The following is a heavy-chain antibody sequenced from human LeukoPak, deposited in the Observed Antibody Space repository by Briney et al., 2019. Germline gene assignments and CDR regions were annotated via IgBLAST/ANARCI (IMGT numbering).Heavy chain of an antibody. CDR3: ARGVAGVYFYYYVDV. V-gene: IGHV1-2*02. J-gene: IGHJ6*03. CDR1: GYTFTGYY. D-gene: IGHD1-14*01. Sequence: ASVKVSCKASGYTFTGYYMHWVRQAPGQGLEWMGWINPNNGDTHYAQKFQGRVTMTRDTSISTAYMELSRLRSDDTAVYYCARGVAGVYFYYYVDVWGKGTTVTVSS. CDR2: INPNNGDT.